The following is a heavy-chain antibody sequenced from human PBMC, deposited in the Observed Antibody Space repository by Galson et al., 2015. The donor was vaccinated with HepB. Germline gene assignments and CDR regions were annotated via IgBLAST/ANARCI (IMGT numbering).Heavy chain of an antibody. CDR3: ARDPGVAGHFDY. D-gene: IGHD6-19*01. CDR1: GFTFSSYA. J-gene: IGHJ4*02. CDR2: ISYDGSNK. Sequence: SLRLSCAASGFTFSSYAMHWVRQAPGKGLEWVAVISYDGSNKYYADSVKGRFTISRDNSKNTLYLQMNSLRAEDTAVYYCARDPGVAGHFDYWGQGTLVTVSS. V-gene: IGHV3-30*04.